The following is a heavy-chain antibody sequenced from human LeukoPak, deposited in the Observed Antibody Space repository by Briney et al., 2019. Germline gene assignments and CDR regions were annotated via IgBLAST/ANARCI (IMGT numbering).Heavy chain of an antibody. D-gene: IGHD3-22*01. J-gene: IGHJ3*02. CDR1: GFTVSNNY. Sequence: PGGSLRLSCAVSGFTVSNNYMSWFRQAPGQGLKWVSVIYSGGSTYYADSVKGRFTISRHTSKNTLYLQMTGLRAEDTAVYYCARGYYYDSRGHNSDAFDIWDQGTMVTVSS. V-gene: IGHV3-53*04. CDR2: IYSGGST. CDR3: ARGYYYDSRGHNSDAFDI.